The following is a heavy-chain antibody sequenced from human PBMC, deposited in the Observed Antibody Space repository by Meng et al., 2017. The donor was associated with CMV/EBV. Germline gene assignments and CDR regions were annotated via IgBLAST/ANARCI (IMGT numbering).Heavy chain of an antibody. CDR3: ARAWRYDFWSGYPRMGNWFDP. Sequence: SETLSLTCAVYGGSFSGYYWSWIRQPPGKGLEWIGEINHSGSTNYNPSLKSRVTRSVDTSKNQFSLKLSSVTAADKAVYYCARAWRYDFWSGYPRMGNWFDPWGQGTLVTVSS. J-gene: IGHJ5*02. V-gene: IGHV4-34*01. CDR2: INHSGST. CDR1: GGSFSGYY. D-gene: IGHD3-3*01.